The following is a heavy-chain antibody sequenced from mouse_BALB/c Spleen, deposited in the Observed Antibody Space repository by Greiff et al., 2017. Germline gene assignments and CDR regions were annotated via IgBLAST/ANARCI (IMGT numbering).Heavy chain of an antibody. D-gene: IGHD2-3*01. V-gene: IGHV5-9-3*01. CDR2: ISSGGSYT. CDR3: ANYDGYWFAY. CDR1: GFTFSSYT. J-gene: IGHJ3*01. Sequence: EVQVVESGGGLVQPGGSLKLSCAASGFTFSSYTMSWVRQTPEKRLEWVATISSGGSYTYYPDSVKGRFTISRDNAKNTLYLQMSSLRSEDTAMYYCANYDGYWFAYWGQGTLVTVSA.